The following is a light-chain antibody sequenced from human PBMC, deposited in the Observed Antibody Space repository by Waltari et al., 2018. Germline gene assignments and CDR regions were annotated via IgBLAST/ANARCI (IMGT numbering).Light chain of an antibody. V-gene: IGKV1-12*01. CDR2: ATS. CDR1: KGISSW. J-gene: IGKJ2*01. Sequence: DIQMTQSPSSVSASVVDRVTITCRASKGISSWLAWYQQKPGKAPDLLIYATSSLESGVPSRFSGSESGTDFTLTISSLQPEDVAIYYCQQANSFPPTFGQGTKVEIK. CDR3: QQANSFPPT.